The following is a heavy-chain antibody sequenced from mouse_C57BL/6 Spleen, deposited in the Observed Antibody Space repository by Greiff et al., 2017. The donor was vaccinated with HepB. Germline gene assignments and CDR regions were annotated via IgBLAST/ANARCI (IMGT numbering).Heavy chain of an antibody. J-gene: IGHJ3*01. CDR3: ARSHYYGSTLAY. Sequence: VKLMESGPELVKPGASVKISCKASGYAFSSSWMNWVKQRPGKGLEWIGRIYPGDGDTNYNGKFKGKATLTADKSSSTAYMQLSSLTSEDSAVYFCARSHYYGSTLAYWGQGTLVTVSA. V-gene: IGHV1-82*01. D-gene: IGHD1-1*01. CDR1: GYAFSSSW. CDR2: IYPGDGDT.